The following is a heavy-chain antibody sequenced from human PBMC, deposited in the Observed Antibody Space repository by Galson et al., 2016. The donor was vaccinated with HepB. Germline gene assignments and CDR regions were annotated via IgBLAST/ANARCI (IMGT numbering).Heavy chain of an antibody. D-gene: IGHD4/OR15-4a*01. CDR2: IRSKANSYAT. CDR1: GFTFSGSA. CDR3: TRHSSAKGAFDI. J-gene: IGHJ3*02. V-gene: IGHV3-73*01. Sequence: SLRLSCAASGFTFSGSAMHWVRQASGKGLEWVGRIRSKANSYATAYAASVKGRFTISRDDSKNTAYLQMNSLKTEDTAVCYCTRHSSAKGAFDIWGQGTMVTVSS.